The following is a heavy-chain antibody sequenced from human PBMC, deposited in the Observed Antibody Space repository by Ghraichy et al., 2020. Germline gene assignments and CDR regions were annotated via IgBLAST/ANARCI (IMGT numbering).Heavy chain of an antibody. D-gene: IGHD5-12*01. CDR3: ARGLSGYGGYDS. CDR1: GFSLNKPRMG. V-gene: IGHV2-26*01. CDR2: IDEG. J-gene: IGHJ5*02. Sequence: SGPTLVKPTETLTLTCTVSGFSLNKPRMGVGWIRQPPGKALEWLAHIDEGPYSRVLNSRVTISKDTSKSQVVLTMANMDPGDTATYYCARGLSGYGGYDSWGQGTLVTVSS.